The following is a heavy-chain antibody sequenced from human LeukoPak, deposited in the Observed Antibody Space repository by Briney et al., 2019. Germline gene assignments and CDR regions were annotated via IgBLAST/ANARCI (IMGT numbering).Heavy chain of an antibody. Sequence: ASVKVSCKASGYTFTSYYMHWVRQAPGQGLEWMGIINPSGGSTSYAQKFQGRVTMTRDTSTSTVYMELSSLRSEDTAVYYCARVGPSSLAYYYDSSGYYGGYWGQGTLVTVSS. CDR3: ARVGPSSLAYYYDSSGYYGGY. CDR1: GYTFTSYY. CDR2: INPSGGST. D-gene: IGHD3-22*01. J-gene: IGHJ4*02. V-gene: IGHV1-46*01.